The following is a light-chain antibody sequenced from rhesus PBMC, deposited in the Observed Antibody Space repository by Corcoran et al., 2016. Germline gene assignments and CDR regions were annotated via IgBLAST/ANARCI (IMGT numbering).Light chain of an antibody. V-gene: IGLV2S7*01. Sequence: QGAPTQPPSVSGSPGQSVTISCTGTSSDVGDYTYISWYQQHPGKAPKLMIYGVTKRHSGVSDRFSGSKSGNTASLTISGLPAEDEADYYCCSYTTSSTYIFGPGTRLTVL. CDR2: GVT. J-gene: IGLJ1*01. CDR1: SSDVGDYTY. CDR3: CSYTTSSTYI.